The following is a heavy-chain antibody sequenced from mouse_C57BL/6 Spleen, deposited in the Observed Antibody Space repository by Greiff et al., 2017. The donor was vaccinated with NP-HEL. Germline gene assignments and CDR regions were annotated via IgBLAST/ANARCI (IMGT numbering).Heavy chain of an antibody. V-gene: IGHV1-64*01. J-gene: IGHJ4*01. D-gene: IGHD1-1*01. CDR1: GYTFTSYW. CDR2: IHPNSGST. Sequence: QVHVKQPGAELVKPGASVKLSCKASGYTFTSYWMHWVKQRPGQGLEWIGMIHPNSGSTNYNEKFKSKATLTVDKSSSTAYMQLSSLTSEDSAVYYCARQFITTVVATWNINYYAMDYWGQGTSVTVSS. CDR3: ARQFITTVVATWNINYYAMDY.